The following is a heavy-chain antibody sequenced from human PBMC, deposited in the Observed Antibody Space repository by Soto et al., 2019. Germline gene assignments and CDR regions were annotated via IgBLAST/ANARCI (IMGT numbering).Heavy chain of an antibody. D-gene: IGHD3-9*01. CDR3: ASPLTGLYYYGMDV. CDR2: INAGNGNT. J-gene: IGHJ6*02. V-gene: IGHV1-3*01. CDR1: GYTFTSYA. Sequence: GASVKVSCKASGYTFTSYAMHWVRQAPGQRLEWMGWINAGNGNTKYSQKLQGRVTITRDTSASTAYMELSSLRSEDTAVYYCASPLTGLYYYGMDVWGQGITVTVSS.